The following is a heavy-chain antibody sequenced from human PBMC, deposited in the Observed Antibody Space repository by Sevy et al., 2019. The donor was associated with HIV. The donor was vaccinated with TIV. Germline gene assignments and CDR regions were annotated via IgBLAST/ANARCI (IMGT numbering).Heavy chain of an antibody. Sequence: SETLSLTCTVSADSISSSNYYWGWIRQPPGKGLEWIGRIYNTGTTYYNPSPESRSTLSVDTSKNQFSLKLRFVTAADTAVYYCARLGSTTWYLPGDWGQGTLVTVSS. CDR3: ARLGSTTWYLPGD. CDR1: ADSISSSNYY. D-gene: IGHD6-13*01. J-gene: IGHJ4*02. CDR2: IYNTGTT. V-gene: IGHV4-39*01.